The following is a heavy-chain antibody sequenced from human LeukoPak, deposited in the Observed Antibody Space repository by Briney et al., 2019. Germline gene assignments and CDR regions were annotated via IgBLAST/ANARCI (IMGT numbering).Heavy chain of an antibody. Sequence: GGSLRLSCAASGFTFSSYWMDWVRRAPGKGLVWVSHINSDGSNTRYADSVKGRFTISRDNSKNTLYLQMNSLRAEDTAVYYCAREGRTRAMDVWGKGTTVTVSS. D-gene: IGHD1-14*01. J-gene: IGHJ6*03. CDR3: AREGRTRAMDV. CDR2: INSDGSNT. V-gene: IGHV3-74*01. CDR1: GFTFSSYW.